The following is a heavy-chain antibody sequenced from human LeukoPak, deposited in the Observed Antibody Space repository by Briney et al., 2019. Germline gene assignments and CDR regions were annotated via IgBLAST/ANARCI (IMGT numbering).Heavy chain of an antibody. CDR1: GFTFDDYA. CDR3: AKDPIIYGSGSYSWFDS. J-gene: IGHJ5*01. V-gene: IGHV3-9*01. Sequence: GGSLRLSCATSGFTFDDYAMHWVRQAPGKGLEWVSGISWNSGSIGYADSVKGRFTISRDNAKNSLYLQMNSLRAEDTAVYYCAKDPIIYGSGSYSWFDSWGQGTLVTVSS. CDR2: ISWNSGSI. D-gene: IGHD3-10*01.